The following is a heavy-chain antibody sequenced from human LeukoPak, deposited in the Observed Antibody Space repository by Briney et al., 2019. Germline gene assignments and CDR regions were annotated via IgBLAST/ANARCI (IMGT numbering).Heavy chain of an antibody. V-gene: IGHV3-23*01. Sequence: GGSLRLSCAASGFIFSNYGMNWVRQASGKGLEWVAAISASGSATSYADSVRGRFTISRDNSKSTTYLQMNSLRAEDTAVFYCAKDLYLRDFWGGYFDYWGQGIPVTVSS. CDR1: GFIFSNYG. J-gene: IGHJ4*02. CDR2: ISASGSAT. D-gene: IGHD3-3*01. CDR3: AKDLYLRDFWGGYFDY.